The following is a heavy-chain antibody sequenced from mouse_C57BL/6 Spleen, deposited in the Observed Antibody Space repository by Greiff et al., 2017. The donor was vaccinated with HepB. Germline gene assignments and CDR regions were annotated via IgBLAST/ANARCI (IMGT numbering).Heavy chain of an antibody. CDR1: GYTFTSYW. V-gene: IGHV1-50*01. D-gene: IGHD3-2*02. CDR2: IDPSDSYT. CDR3: ARGTAQSCAMDY. J-gene: IGHJ4*01. Sequence: QVQLQQPGAELVKPGASVKLSCKASGYTFTSYWMQWVKQRPGQGLEWIGEIDPSDSYTNYNQKFKGKATLTVDTSSSTAYMQLSSLTSEDSAVYYCARGTAQSCAMDYWGQGTSVTVSS.